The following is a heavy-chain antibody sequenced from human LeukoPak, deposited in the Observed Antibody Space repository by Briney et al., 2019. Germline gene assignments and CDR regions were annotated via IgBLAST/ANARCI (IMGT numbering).Heavy chain of an antibody. CDR1: GYSFTDKY. J-gene: IGHJ5*02. Sequence: ASVKLSCKASGYSFTDKYMHWVRQAPGQGLEWMGRINPNGGGTNYAQKFQGRVTMTTDTSMSTAYMELSRLTADDTAVYYCARAGGRRWFDPWGQGTLVTASS. V-gene: IGHV1-2*06. CDR3: ARAGGRRWFDP. CDR2: INPNGGGT.